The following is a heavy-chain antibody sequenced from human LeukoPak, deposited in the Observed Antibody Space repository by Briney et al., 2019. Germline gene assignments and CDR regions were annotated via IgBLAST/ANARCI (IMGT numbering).Heavy chain of an antibody. CDR1: GFTFTSSA. CDR2: IVVGSGNT. CDR3: AADAVALRAFDY. D-gene: IGHD5-12*01. Sequence: SVKVSCKASGFTFTSSAVQWVRQARGQRLEWIGWIVVGSGNTNYAQKFQERVTITRDMSTSTAYMELSSLRSEDTAVYYCAADAVALRAFDYWGQGTLVTVSS. J-gene: IGHJ4*02. V-gene: IGHV1-58*01.